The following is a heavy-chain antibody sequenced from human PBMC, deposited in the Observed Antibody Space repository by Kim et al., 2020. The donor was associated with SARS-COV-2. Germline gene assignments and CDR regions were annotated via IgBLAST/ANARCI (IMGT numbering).Heavy chain of an antibody. CDR2: IYYSGST. CDR1: GGSISSGGYY. V-gene: IGHV4-31*03. D-gene: IGHD3-22*01. CDR3: ASTLLYYYDSSGYYSNYFDY. Sequence: SETLSLTCTVSGGSISSGGYYWSWIRQHPGKGLEWIGYIYYSGSTYYNPSLKSRVTISVDTSKNQFSLKLSSVTAADTAVYYCASTLLYYYDSSGYYSNYFDYWGQGTLVTVSS. J-gene: IGHJ4*02.